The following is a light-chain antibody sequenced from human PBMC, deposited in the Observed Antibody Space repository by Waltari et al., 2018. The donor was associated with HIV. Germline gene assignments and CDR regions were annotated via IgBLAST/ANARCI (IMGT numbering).Light chain of an antibody. CDR3: QRFHNSRYT. Sequence: IVLDQSPGTLSFSPGERATLSCRASQSISPLYLAWYQQRTRQAPRLLIYGTATRVTGIPDRFIGTGSGTDFTLTISRLEPEDVAVYYCQRFHNSRYTFGQGTKLEI. CDR2: GTA. V-gene: IGKV3-20*01. J-gene: IGKJ2*01. CDR1: QSISPLY.